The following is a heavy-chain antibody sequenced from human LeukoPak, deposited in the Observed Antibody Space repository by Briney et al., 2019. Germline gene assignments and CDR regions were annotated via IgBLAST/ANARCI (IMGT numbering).Heavy chain of an antibody. D-gene: IGHD2-15*01. V-gene: IGHV4-34*01. CDR2: IDHRGVS. Sequence: KSSETLSLTCAVRGESFSAYFWSWIRQVPGKGLEWIVEIDHRGVSTYNPSLKSRSTMLVDTSNNHFSLSLTSVTAADTATYYCASRSLTLAAARCFDVWGQGTVVTVSS. CDR3: ASRSLTLAAARCFDV. CDR1: GESFSAYF. J-gene: IGHJ4*03.